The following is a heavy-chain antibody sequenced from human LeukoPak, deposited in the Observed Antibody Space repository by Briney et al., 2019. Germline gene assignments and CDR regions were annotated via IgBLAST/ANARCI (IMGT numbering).Heavy chain of an antibody. D-gene: IGHD3-22*01. CDR3: AAHYYDSSGYFDC. CDR2: IIPIFGTA. Sequence: SVKVSCKASGGTFSSYAISWVRQAPGQGLEWMGRIIPIFGTANYAQKFQGRVTITTDESTSTAYMELSSLRSEDTAVYYCAAHYYDSSGYFDCWGQGTLVTVSS. CDR1: GGTFSSYA. V-gene: IGHV1-69*05. J-gene: IGHJ4*02.